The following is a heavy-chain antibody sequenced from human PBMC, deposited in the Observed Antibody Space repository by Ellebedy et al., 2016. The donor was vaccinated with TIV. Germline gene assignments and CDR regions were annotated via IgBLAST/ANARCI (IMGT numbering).Heavy chain of an antibody. D-gene: IGHD5-12*01. J-gene: IGHJ4*02. Sequence: KVSCKASGYNFATYWIGWLRQTPGKGLEWMGIIFPLDSDTRYSPSFQGQVTISADRTLNTAYLQWSSLRASDTAMYYCARSLAGYGYIDSWGQGTLVNVSS. CDR3: ARSLAGYGYIDS. V-gene: IGHV5-51*01. CDR2: IFPLDSDT. CDR1: GYNFATYW.